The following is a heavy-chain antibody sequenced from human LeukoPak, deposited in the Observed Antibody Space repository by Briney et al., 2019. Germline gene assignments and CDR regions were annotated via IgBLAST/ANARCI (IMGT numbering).Heavy chain of an antibody. Sequence: ASVKVSCKASGYTFTDYYMHWVRQAPGQGPEWMGWISAYNGNTNYAQKLQGRVTMTTDTSTSTAYMELRSLRSDDTAVYYCARDSDLWFGESGSLFDYWGQGTLVTVSS. D-gene: IGHD3-10*01. J-gene: IGHJ4*02. CDR2: ISAYNGNT. CDR3: ARDSDLWFGESGSLFDY. CDR1: GYTFTDYY. V-gene: IGHV1-18*04.